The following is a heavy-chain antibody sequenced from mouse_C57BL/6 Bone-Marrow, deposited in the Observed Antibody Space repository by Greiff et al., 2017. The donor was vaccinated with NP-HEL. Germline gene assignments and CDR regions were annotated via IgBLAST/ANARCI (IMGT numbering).Heavy chain of an antibody. D-gene: IGHD1-1*01. CDR1: GYSFTGYY. CDR3: ARRDNYYGSSYDY. Sequence: QLQQSGPELVKPGASVKISCKASGYSFTGYYMNWVKQSPEKSLEWIGEINPSTGGTTYNQKFKAKATLTVDKSSSTAYMQLKSLTSEDSAVYYCARRDNYYGSSYDYWGQGTTLTVSS. J-gene: IGHJ2*01. V-gene: IGHV1-42*01. CDR2: INPSTGGT.